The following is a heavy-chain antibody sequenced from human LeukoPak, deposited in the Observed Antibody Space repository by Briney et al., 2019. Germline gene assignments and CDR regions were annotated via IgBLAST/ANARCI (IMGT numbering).Heavy chain of an antibody. Sequence: GGSLRLSCAAPGFTFRSYWMNWVRQAPGKGLEWLAIIKQDGSEKHYKGSVEGRFTISRDNAKNSLHLQMNSLRAEDTAVYYCAGGSGYLITSWGQGTLVTVSS. CDR1: GFTFRSYW. J-gene: IGHJ5*02. CDR3: AGGSGYLITS. CDR2: IKQDGSEK. D-gene: IGHD3-9*01. V-gene: IGHV3-7*01.